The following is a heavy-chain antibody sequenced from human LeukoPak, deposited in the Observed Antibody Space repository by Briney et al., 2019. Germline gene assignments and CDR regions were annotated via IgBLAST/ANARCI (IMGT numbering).Heavy chain of an antibody. Sequence: PSETLSLTCTVSGVSISSYYWSWIRQPPGKGLEWIGYIYYSGSTNYNPSLKSRVTISVDTSKNQFSLKLSSVTAADTAVYYCARIVSPYYYDSSGYYPYYFDYWGQGTLVTVSS. CDR2: IYYSGST. CDR1: GVSISSYY. V-gene: IGHV4-59*01. D-gene: IGHD3-22*01. J-gene: IGHJ4*02. CDR3: ARIVSPYYYDSSGYYPYYFDY.